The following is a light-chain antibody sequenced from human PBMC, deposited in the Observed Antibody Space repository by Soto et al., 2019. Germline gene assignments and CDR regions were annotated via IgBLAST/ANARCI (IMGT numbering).Light chain of an antibody. V-gene: IGKV3-20*01. CDR2: GAF. CDR1: QTVTSNY. J-gene: IGKJ1*01. CDR3: QQYGTSPWT. Sequence: EIVLTQSPGTLSLSPGESATLSCRASQTVTSNYLAWYQQKPGQAPRLLIYGAFSRPPGIPDRFSGSGSGTDFTLAISRLEPQDFAVNYCQQYGTSPWTFGQGTKVEVK.